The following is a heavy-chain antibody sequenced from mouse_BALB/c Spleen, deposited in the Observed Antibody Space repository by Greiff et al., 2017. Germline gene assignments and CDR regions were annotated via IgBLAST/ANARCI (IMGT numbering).Heavy chain of an antibody. D-gene: IGHD2-4*01. J-gene: IGHJ2*01. CDR1: GFTFSDYY. Sequence: EVQVVESGGGLVKPGGSLKLSCAASGFTFSDYYMYWVRQTPEKRLEWVATISDGGSYTYYPDSVKGRFTISRDNAKNNLYLQMSSLKSEDTAMYYCARSGSTMITYFDYWGQGTTLTVSS. V-gene: IGHV5-4*02. CDR2: ISDGGSYT. CDR3: ARSGSTMITYFDY.